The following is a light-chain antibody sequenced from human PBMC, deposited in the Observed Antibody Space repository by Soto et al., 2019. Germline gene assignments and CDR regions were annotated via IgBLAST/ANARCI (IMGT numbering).Light chain of an antibody. CDR3: QQYYSTPYT. CDR1: QSVLYSSNNKNY. V-gene: IGKV4-1*01. Sequence: DIVMTQSPDSLAVSLGERATINCKSSQSVLYSSNNKNYLAWYQQKPGQPPKLLIYWASTRESGVPGRFSCSGSGTDFTLTISSLQAEDVAVYYCQQYYSTPYTFGQGTKLEIK. CDR2: WAS. J-gene: IGKJ2*01.